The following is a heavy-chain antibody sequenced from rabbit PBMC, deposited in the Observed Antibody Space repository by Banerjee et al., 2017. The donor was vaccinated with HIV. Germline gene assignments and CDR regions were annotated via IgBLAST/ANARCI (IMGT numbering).Heavy chain of an antibody. V-gene: IGHV1S45*01. CDR3: ARDLAGVIGWNFNL. D-gene: IGHD4-1*01. J-gene: IGHJ4*01. CDR2: IGTGSSGNT. Sequence: QEQLEESGGGLVKPEGSLTLTCKASGFDLSSYYYMCWVRQAPGKGLEWVACIGTGSSGNTYYASWAKGRFTISKPSSTTVTLQMTSLTAADTATYFCARDLAGVIGWNFNLWGPGTLVTVS. CDR1: GFDLSSYYY.